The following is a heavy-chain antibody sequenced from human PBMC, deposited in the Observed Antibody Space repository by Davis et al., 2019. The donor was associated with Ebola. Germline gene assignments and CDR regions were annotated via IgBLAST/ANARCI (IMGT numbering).Heavy chain of an antibody. V-gene: IGHV4-59*01. J-gene: IGHJ3*02. CDR1: GGSISSYY. D-gene: IGHD3-3*01. CDR2: IYYSGST. CDR3: ARVEWDAFDI. Sequence: PSETLSLTCTVSGGSISSYYWSWIRQPPGKGLEWIGYIYYSGSTNYNPSLKSRVTISVDTSKNQFSLKLSSVTAADTAVYYCARVEWDAFDIWGQGTMVTVSS.